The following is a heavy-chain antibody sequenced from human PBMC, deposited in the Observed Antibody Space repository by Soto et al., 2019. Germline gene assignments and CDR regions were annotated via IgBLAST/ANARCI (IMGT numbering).Heavy chain of an antibody. CDR1: GGTFSSYT. CDR2: IIPIRGLA. Sequence: QVQLVQSGAEAKKPGSSVKVSCKASGGTFSSYTISWVRQAPGQGHEWMGRIIPIRGLAKYAQKCQGRVTITSDKYTGTAYMQLGSLRSGETAVYYCANPPRYLGQGKQVTFSS. V-gene: IGHV1-69*02. J-gene: IGHJ4*02. CDR3: ANPPRY.